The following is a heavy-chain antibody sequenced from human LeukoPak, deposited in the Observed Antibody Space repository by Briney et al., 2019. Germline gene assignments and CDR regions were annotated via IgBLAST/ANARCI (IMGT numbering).Heavy chain of an antibody. D-gene: IGHD5-24*01. J-gene: IGHJ4*02. Sequence: SETLSLTCTVSGGSFSSGLYYWTWIRQPAGKGLEWIGRIYISGSTNYNPSLKSRVTLSKDTSKNEFSLKLSSVTAADTAVYYCARDSRRDGYNLDYWGRGTLVTVSS. CDR1: GGSFSSGLYY. CDR2: IYISGST. CDR3: ARDSRRDGYNLDY. V-gene: IGHV4-61*02.